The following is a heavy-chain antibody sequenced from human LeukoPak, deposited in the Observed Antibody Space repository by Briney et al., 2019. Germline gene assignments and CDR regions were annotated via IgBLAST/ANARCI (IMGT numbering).Heavy chain of an antibody. V-gene: IGHV4-34*01. J-gene: IGHJ4*02. Sequence: PSETLSLTCAVYGGSFSGYYWSWIRQPPGKGLEWIGEINHSGSTNYNPSLKSRVTISVDTSKNQFSLKLSSVTAADTAVYYCARGDWGHFDYWGQGTLVTVSS. CDR3: ARGDWGHFDY. D-gene: IGHD3-16*01. CDR2: INHSGST. CDR1: GGSFSGYY.